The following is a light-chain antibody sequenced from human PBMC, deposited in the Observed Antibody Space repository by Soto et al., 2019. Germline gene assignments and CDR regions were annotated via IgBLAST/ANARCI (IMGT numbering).Light chain of an antibody. CDR2: LNSDGSH. CDR3: QTWGTGYVV. J-gene: IGLJ2*01. Sequence: QAVVTQSPSASASLGASVKLTCTLSSGHRSYTIAWHQQLPEKGPRYLMTLNSDGSHRKGDGIPDRFSGSSSGAERYLIISSLQSEDEADYYCQTWGTGYVVFGGGTKLTAL. CDR1: SGHRSYT. V-gene: IGLV4-69*01.